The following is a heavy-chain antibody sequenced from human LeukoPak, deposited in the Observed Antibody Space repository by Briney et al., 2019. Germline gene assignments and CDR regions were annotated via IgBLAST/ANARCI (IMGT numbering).Heavy chain of an antibody. D-gene: IGHD3-10*01. CDR2: VNPNSGDT. V-gene: IGHV1-2*02. J-gene: IGHJ6*03. CDR1: GYTFTGYY. CDR3: ATGYYYGSGSYYSYYYYYMDV. Sequence: ASVKVSCKASGYTFTGYYLHWVRQAPGQGLEWMGCVNPNSGDTNYAQKFQGSVTMTRDTSISTVYMELSRLRSDDTAVYYCATGYYYGSGSYYSYYYYYMDVWGKGTTVTISS.